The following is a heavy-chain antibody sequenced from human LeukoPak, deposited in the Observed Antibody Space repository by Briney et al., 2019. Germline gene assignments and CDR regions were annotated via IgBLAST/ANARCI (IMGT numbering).Heavy chain of an antibody. D-gene: IGHD1-1*01. CDR2: IYYSGST. V-gene: IGHV4-59*08. Sequence: SETLSLTCAVYGGSFSGYYWSWIRQPPGKGLEWIGYIYYSGSTNYNPSLKSRVTISVDTSKNQFSLKLSSVTAADTAMYYCATSPGTTGTTWGQGTLVTVSS. J-gene: IGHJ4*02. CDR1: GGSFSGYY. CDR3: ATSPGTTGTT.